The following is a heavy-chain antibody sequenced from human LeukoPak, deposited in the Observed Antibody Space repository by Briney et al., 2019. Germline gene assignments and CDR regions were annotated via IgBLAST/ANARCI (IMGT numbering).Heavy chain of an antibody. D-gene: IGHD3-22*01. Sequence: SETLSLTCAVYGGSFSGYYWSWIRQPPGKGLEWIGEINHSGSTNYNPSLKSRVTISVDTSKNQFSLKLSSVTAADTAVYYCARGRGDSSGYYYFQHWGQGTLVTVSS. J-gene: IGHJ1*01. CDR3: ARGRGDSSGYYYFQH. V-gene: IGHV4-34*01. CDR2: INHSGST. CDR1: GGSFSGYY.